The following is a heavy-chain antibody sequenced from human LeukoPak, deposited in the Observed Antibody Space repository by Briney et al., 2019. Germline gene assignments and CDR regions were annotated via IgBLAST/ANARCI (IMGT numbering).Heavy chain of an antibody. CDR3: ARGWLAETTVVTPYNY. J-gene: IGHJ4*02. D-gene: IGHD4-23*01. CDR2: ITPIFGTA. V-gene: IGHV1-69*13. Sequence: ASVKVSCKASGGTFSSYAISWVRQAPGQGLEWMGGITPIFGTANYAQKFQGKVTITAVESMSTAYMELSSLRSEDTAVYYCARGWLAETTVVTPYNYWGQGTLVTVSS. CDR1: GGTFSSYA.